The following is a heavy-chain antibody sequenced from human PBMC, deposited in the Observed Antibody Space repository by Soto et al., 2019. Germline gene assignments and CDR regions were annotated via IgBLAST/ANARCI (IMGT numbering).Heavy chain of an antibody. V-gene: IGHV3-30*18. CDR3: QKHSYCSSTSWDTNDYYYYYGMDV. CDR2: ISYDGSNK. Sequence: GGSLRLSCAASGFTFSSYGMHWVRQAPGKGLEWVAVISYDGSNKYYADSVKGRFTISRDNSKNTLYLQMNSLRAEDTAVYYCQKHSYCSSTSWDTNDYYYYYGMDVWGQGNTVTVSS. J-gene: IGHJ6*02. D-gene: IGHD2-2*01. CDR1: GFTFSSYG.